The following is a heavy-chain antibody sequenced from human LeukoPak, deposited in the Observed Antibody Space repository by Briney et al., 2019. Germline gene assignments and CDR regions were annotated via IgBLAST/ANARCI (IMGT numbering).Heavy chain of an antibody. Sequence: GGSLRLSCAASGFAFSSSGMHWVRQAPGKGLEWVAFIGRDGSTKYYADSVKGRITISGDNSNNTAYLQMNSLRAEDTAVYYCAKGQDYDFWSGYYFDYWGQGTLVTVSS. J-gene: IGHJ4*02. D-gene: IGHD3-3*01. CDR1: GFAFSSSG. CDR3: AKGQDYDFWSGYYFDY. V-gene: IGHV3-30*02. CDR2: IGRDGSTK.